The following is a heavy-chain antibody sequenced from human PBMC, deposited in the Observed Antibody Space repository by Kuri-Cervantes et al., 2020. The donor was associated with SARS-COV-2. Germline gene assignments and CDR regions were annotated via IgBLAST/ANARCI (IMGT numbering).Heavy chain of an antibody. J-gene: IGHJ4*02. CDR3: TTLIDY. Sequence: GESLKISCVASGFTFSSYAMSWVRQASGKGLEWVGRVRGKANNYATAYAASVKGRFTISRDDSKNMAYLQMNSLKTEDTAVYYCTTLIDYWGQGTLVTVSS. CDR1: GFTFSSYA. V-gene: IGHV3-73*01. CDR2: VRGKANNYAT.